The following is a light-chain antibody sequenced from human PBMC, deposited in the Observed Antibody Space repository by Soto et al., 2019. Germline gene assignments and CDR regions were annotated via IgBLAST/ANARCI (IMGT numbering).Light chain of an antibody. CDR3: QQRSNWPPMYT. J-gene: IGKJ2*01. V-gene: IGKV3-11*01. CDR2: DAS. Sequence: EIVLTQSPATLSLSLGERATLSCRASQSVSSYLAWYQQKPGQAPRLLIYDASNEATGIPARFSGSGSGTDFTLTISSLEPEDFAVYYCQQRSNWPPMYTFGQGTKLEIK. CDR1: QSVSSY.